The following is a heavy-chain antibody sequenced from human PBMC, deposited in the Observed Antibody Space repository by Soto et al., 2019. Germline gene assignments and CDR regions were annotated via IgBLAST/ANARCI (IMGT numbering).Heavy chain of an antibody. CDR2: IKSKTDGGTT. J-gene: IGHJ4*02. CDR1: GFTFSNAW. V-gene: IGHV3-15*07. Sequence: EVQLVESGGGLVKPGGSLRLSCAASGFTFSNAWMNWVRQAPGKGLEWVGRIKSKTDGGTTDYAAPVKGRFTISRDDSKNTLYLQMNSLKTEDTAVYYCTTYATYYYGSGSYYLFDYWGQGTLVTVSS. D-gene: IGHD3-10*01. CDR3: TTYATYYYGSGSYYLFDY.